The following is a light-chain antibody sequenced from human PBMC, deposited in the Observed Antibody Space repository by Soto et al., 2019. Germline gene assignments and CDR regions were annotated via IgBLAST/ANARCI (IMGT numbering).Light chain of an antibody. V-gene: IGKV1-27*01. CDR2: AAS. J-gene: IGKJ1*01. CDR1: QGISNY. Sequence: DIQMTQSPSSLSASVGDRVTITCRASQGISNYLAWYQQKPGKVPKLLIYAASILQSGVPSRFSGSGSGTDFTLTISSLQPEDVATYYCQKYNSAPPEWTFGQGTKVEIK. CDR3: QKYNSAPPEWT.